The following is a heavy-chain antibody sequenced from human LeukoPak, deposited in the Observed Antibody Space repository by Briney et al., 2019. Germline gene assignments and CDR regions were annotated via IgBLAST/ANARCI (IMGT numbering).Heavy chain of an antibody. CDR2: ISSNGGST. CDR1: GFTFSSYA. J-gene: IGHJ5*02. CDR3: VKGEVWSGEKGNWFDP. V-gene: IGHV3-64D*06. Sequence: GGSLRLSCSASGFTFSSYAMHWVRQAPGKGLEYVSAISSNGGSTYYADSVKGRFTISRDNSKNTLYPQMSSLRAEDTAVYYCVKGEVWSGEKGNWFDPWGQGTLVTVSS. D-gene: IGHD3-10*01.